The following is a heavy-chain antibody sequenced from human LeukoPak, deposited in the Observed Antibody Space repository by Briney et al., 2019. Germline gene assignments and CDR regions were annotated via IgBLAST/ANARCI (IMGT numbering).Heavy chain of an antibody. D-gene: IGHD3-22*01. CDR1: GYSFPSYW. CDR3: AKPDSSGYYAKAYDY. Sequence: GESLKISCKGSGYSFPSYWIGWVRRLPGRGREGLGIFYPGHSGTSYNPSFQGQVTISVDKSISHAYLQWTSLKAPDTAVYYCAKPDSSGYYAKAYDYWGQGTRVTVSA. V-gene: IGHV5-51*01. CDR2: FYPGHSGT. J-gene: IGHJ4*02.